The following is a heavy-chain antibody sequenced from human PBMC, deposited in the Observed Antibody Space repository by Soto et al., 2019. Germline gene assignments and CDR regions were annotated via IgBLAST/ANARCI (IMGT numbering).Heavy chain of an antibody. CDR1: GDSISSSSYY. Sequence: SETLSLTCTVSGDSISSSSYYWGWIRQPPGKGLEWIGSIYYSGSTYYNPSLKSRVTISVDTSKNQFSLKLSSVTAADTAVYYCASGADNWHDTAYYFDSWGQGTLVTVSS. V-gene: IGHV4-39*01. J-gene: IGHJ4*02. D-gene: IGHD1-20*01. CDR3: ASGADNWHDTAYYFDS. CDR2: IYYSGST.